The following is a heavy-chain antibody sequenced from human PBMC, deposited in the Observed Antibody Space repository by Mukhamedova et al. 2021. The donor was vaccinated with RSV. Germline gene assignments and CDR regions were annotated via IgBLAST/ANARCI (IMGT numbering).Heavy chain of an antibody. D-gene: IGHD3-10*01. CDR3: ACLLWFGGEYGDAFDI. Sequence: ADSVKGRFTISRDNSKNTLYLQMNSLRAEDTAVYYCACLLWFGGEYGDAFDIWGQGTMVTASS. J-gene: IGHJ3*02. V-gene: IGHV3-30*14.